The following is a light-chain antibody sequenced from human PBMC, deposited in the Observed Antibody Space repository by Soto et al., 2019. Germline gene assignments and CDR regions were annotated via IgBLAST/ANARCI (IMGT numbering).Light chain of an antibody. CDR3: SSYRSTDTPVI. CDR1: SSDIGAYIY. J-gene: IGLJ2*01. Sequence: QSALTQPASVSGSPGQSITISCTGTSSDIGAYIYVSWYQQHPGKAPKLLIFDVSDRPSGVPHRFSGSKSGNTASLTISGLQEEDEAEYYCSSYRSTDTPVIFGGGTKVTVL. CDR2: DVS. V-gene: IGLV2-14*03.